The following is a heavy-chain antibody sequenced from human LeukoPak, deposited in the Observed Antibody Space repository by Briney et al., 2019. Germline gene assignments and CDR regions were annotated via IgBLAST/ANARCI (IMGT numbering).Heavy chain of an antibody. CDR3: AGGVLHGGGNWFDP. D-gene: IGHD3-16*01. CDR2: INPNSGGT. CDR1: GYTFTGYY. J-gene: IGHJ5*02. Sequence: SVKVSCKTSGYTFTGYYMHWLRQAPGQGLEWMGRINPNSGGTYYAQKFQGRVTMTRDTSISTSYMELTSLISDDTAVYYCAGGVLHGGGNWFDPWGQGTLVTVSS. V-gene: IGHV1-2*06.